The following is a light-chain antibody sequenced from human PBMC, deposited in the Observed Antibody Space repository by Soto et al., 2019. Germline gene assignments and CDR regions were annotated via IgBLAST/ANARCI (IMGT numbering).Light chain of an antibody. V-gene: IGKV3-11*01. Sequence: VLTQSPATLSLSPGDRATLSCRASQTVSSFLAWYQQKPGQAPRLLIHDSSDRATGIPARFSGSGSGTDFTLTISSLQSEDSAVYFCQQYANWPKTFGQGTKVDIK. CDR1: QTVSSF. CDR2: DSS. J-gene: IGKJ1*01. CDR3: QQYANWPKT.